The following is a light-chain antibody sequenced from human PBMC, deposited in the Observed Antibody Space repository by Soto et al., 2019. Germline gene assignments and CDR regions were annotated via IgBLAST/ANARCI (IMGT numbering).Light chain of an antibody. CDR3: QQRHMWPIT. CDR1: QSFRGL. V-gene: IGKV3-11*01. J-gene: IGKJ5*01. Sequence: ESVLTQSPVTLSLSPGRRDTLFCRASQSFRGLLACYQQKPGQAPRLLIYDAYNRATGIPPRFSGSGSGTDFTLTISSLEPEDSAVYYCQQRHMWPITFGQGTRLEIK. CDR2: DAY.